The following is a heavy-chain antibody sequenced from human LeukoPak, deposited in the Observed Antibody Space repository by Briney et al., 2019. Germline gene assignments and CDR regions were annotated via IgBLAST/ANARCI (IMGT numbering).Heavy chain of an antibody. CDR2: MNPNSGNT. V-gene: IGHV1-8*01. Sequence: ASVKVSCKGSGYTFTSYDINWVRQATGHGLEWMGWMNPNSGNTGYAQKFQGRVTMTRNTSISTAYMELSSLRSEDTAVYYCARGPFGGDAFDIWGQGTMVTVSS. D-gene: IGHD3-10*01. CDR1: GYTFTSYD. CDR3: ARGPFGGDAFDI. J-gene: IGHJ3*02.